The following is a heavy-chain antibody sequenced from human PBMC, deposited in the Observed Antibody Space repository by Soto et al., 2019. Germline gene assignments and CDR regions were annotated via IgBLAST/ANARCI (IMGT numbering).Heavy chain of an antibody. J-gene: IGHJ3*02. CDR2: IYYSGTT. D-gene: IGHD2-2*01. V-gene: IGHV4-31*03. Sequence: TLSLTCSVSGCSISSGSYYWNWIRQHPRKGLEWIVYIYYSGTTYYNPSLGSRVSISADTSKNQFSLKLNSVTVADTAVYYCARNPSHLCASTRCHAFDIWGQGKMVTV. CDR3: ARNPSHLCASTRCHAFDI. CDR1: GCSISSGSYY.